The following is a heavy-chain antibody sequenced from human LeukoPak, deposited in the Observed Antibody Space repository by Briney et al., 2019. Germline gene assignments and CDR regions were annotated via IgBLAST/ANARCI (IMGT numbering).Heavy chain of an antibody. CDR2: IYYSGST. V-gene: IGHV4-39*07. CDR1: GGSISSSSYY. Sequence: PSETLSLTCTVSGGSISSSSYYLGWIRQPPGKGLEWIGSIYYSGSTYYNPSLKSRVTISVDTSKNQFSLKLSSVTAADTAVYYCARDDPCTNGVCRLGGYFDYWGQGTLVTVSS. D-gene: IGHD2-8*01. CDR3: ARDDPCTNGVCRLGGYFDY. J-gene: IGHJ4*02.